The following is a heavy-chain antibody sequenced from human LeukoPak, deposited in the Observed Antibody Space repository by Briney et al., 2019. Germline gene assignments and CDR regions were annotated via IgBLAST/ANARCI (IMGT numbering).Heavy chain of an antibody. Sequence: GGSLRLSCAASGSSVNNYAMHWVRQAPGKGLEWVAVISYDGNNKDYADSVKGRFSISRDKSKNTLYLQMNSLRDEDTAIYYCAKDRSDNKTWYAGSHWGQGTLVTVSS. CDR2: ISYDGNNK. V-gene: IGHV3-30-3*01. J-gene: IGHJ4*02. D-gene: IGHD2-8*01. CDR1: GSSVNNYA. CDR3: AKDRSDNKTWYAGSH.